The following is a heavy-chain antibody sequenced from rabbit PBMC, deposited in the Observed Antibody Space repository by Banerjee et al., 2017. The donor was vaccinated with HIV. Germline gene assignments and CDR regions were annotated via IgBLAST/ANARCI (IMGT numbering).Heavy chain of an antibody. Sequence: QEQLEESGGDLVKPEGSLTLTCTVSGFSLSSYAMCWVRQAPGKGLEWIACIYAGSSGSTYYASWAKGRFTISSHNAQNTLYLQLNSLTAADTATYFCARANYDGSGWGANFNLWGPGTLVTVS. CDR2: IYAGSSGST. CDR1: GFSLSSYA. D-gene: IGHD4-1*01. V-gene: IGHV1S45*01. J-gene: IGHJ4*01. CDR3: ARANYDGSGWGANFNL.